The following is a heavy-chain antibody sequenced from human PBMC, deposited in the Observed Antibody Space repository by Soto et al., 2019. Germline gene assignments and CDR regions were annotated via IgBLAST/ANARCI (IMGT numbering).Heavy chain of an antibody. J-gene: IGHJ3*02. CDR2: INPNSGGT. D-gene: IGHD3-9*01. CDR3: ARGITVLRYFDWLPKSGHDAFDI. Sequence: GASVKVSCKASGYTFTGYYMHWVRQAPGQGLEWMGWINPNSGGTNYAQKFQGWVTMTRDTSISTAYMELSRLRSDDTAVYYCARGITVLRYFDWLPKSGHDAFDIWGQGTMVTVSS. CDR1: GYTFTGYY. V-gene: IGHV1-2*04.